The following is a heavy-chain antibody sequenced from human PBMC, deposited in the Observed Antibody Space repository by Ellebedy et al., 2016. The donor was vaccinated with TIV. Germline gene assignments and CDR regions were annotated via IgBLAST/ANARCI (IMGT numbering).Heavy chain of an antibody. D-gene: IGHD3-3*01. CDR3: ARRLRSFWSGYYGDDY. J-gene: IGHJ4*02. CDR1: GYSFTSYW. Sequence: GESLKISCKGSGYSFTSYWISWVRQMPGKGLEWMGRIDPSDSYTNYSPSFQGHVTISADKSISTAYLQWSSLKASDTAMYYCARRLRSFWSGYYGDDYWGQGTLVTVSS. CDR2: IDPSDSYT. V-gene: IGHV5-10-1*01.